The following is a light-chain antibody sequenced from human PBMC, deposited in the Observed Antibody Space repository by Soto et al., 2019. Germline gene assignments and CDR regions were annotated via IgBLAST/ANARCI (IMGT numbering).Light chain of an antibody. Sequence: DTQMNQSPSSVSASVGDRVTITYRASQDISHWLAWYQQKLGKAPKLLISAASTLQSGVPLRFSGSGSGSDFTLTISSLQPEDFATYYCQQANSFPLTFGGGTRVEI. V-gene: IGKV1-12*01. J-gene: IGKJ4*01. CDR1: QDISHW. CDR3: QQANSFPLT. CDR2: AAS.